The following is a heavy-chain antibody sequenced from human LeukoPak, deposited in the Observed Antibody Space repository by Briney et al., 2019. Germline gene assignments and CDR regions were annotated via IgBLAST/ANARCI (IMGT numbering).Heavy chain of an antibody. Sequence: SETLSLTCTVSGGSISSYYWSWIRQPPGKGLEWIGGIYHSGSTYYNPSLKSRVTISVDTSKNQFSLKLSSVTAADTAVYYCARIDWVFDYWGQGTLVTVSS. CDR1: GGSISSYY. CDR3: ARIDWVFDY. D-gene: IGHD3-9*01. CDR2: IYHSGST. V-gene: IGHV4-59*08. J-gene: IGHJ4*02.